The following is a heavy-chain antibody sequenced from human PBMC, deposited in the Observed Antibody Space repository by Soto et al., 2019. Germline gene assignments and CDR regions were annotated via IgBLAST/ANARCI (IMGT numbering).Heavy chain of an antibody. CDR1: GFSITNTW. J-gene: IGHJ4*02. CDR2: VQSKADGGTA. D-gene: IGHD3-3*01. Sequence: EVQLVESGGGLVQPGGSLRLSCAASGFSITNTWMHWVRQAPGKGLEWVGRVQSKADGGTADYAAPVKGRFTVSRDDSKNTQYLQMNSRKMEDTAVYYCNSYPDFWGGHTPLWGQGTLVTVSS. CDR3: NSYPDFWGGHTPL. V-gene: IGHV3-15*07.